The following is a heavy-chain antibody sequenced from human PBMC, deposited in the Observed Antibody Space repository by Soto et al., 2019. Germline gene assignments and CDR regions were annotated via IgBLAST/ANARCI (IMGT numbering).Heavy chain of an antibody. CDR2: VSSNGGST. J-gene: IGHJ3*02. CDR3: ARGLGSSWYYAFDI. V-gene: IGHV3-64*07. Sequence: EVQLVESGGGLVQPGGSLRLSCAASGFTFSSHTMHWVRQAPGKGLEYVSTVSSNGGSTYYADSVRGRFTISRDNSKNTLYLQMGSLTAEDMAVYYCARGLGSSWYYAFDIWGQGTMVTVSS. CDR1: GFTFSSHT. D-gene: IGHD6-13*01.